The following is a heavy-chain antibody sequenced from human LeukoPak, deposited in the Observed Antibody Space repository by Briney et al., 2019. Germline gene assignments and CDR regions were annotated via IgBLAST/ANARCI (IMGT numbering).Heavy chain of an antibody. CDR2: IYYSGST. CDR1: GGSISSSSYY. Sequence: SETLSLTCTVSGGSISSSSYYWGWIRQPPGRGLEWIGSIYYSGSTHYSPSLKSRVTISVDTSKNQFSLKLSSVTAADTAVYYCARVTSSRYFDSSEARQPIDYWGQGTLVTVSS. V-gene: IGHV4-39*07. D-gene: IGHD3-9*01. J-gene: IGHJ4*02. CDR3: ARVTSSRYFDSSEARQPIDY.